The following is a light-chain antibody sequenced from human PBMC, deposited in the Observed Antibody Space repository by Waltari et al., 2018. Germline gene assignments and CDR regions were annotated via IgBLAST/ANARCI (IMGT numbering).Light chain of an antibody. Sequence: DVVLTQSPLSLPVTLGQPASISCRSSQSLLHSNGNTYLIWFQQRPGQSPRRLSYTVSNRDSGVPDRFRGSGSGTDFTLKISRVEAEDVGVYYCMQGTHWPRTFGQGTKVEIK. J-gene: IGKJ1*01. CDR3: MQGTHWPRT. CDR1: QSLLHSNGNTY. V-gene: IGKV2-30*02. CDR2: TVS.